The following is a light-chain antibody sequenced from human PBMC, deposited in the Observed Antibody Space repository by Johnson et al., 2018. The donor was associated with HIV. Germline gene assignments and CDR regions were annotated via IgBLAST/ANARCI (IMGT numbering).Light chain of an antibody. V-gene: IGLV1-51*01. CDR3: GTWDSSLSAVV. CDR2: DNN. Sequence: QSVLTQPPSVSAAPGQKVTISCYGSSSNIGNYYLSWYQHLPGKAPKLLIYDNNKRPSGIPNRLSGSKSGTSAPLGITGLKTGDEADYSWGTWDSSLSAVVFCTGTKVTVL. J-gene: IGLJ1*01. CDR1: SSNIGNYY.